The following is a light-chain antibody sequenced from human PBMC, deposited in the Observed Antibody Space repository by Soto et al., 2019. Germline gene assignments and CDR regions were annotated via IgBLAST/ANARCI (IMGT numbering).Light chain of an antibody. CDR2: DAS. Sequence: EIVLTQSPATLSLSPGEGATLSCRASQSVRNYLAWYQQKPGQAPRLLIYDASNRATGIPARFSGSGSGPYSTLTISSLAPEDFAVYYCHQRINWPPITFGQGTRLEIK. CDR3: HQRINWPPIT. J-gene: IGKJ5*01. V-gene: IGKV3-11*01. CDR1: QSVRNY.